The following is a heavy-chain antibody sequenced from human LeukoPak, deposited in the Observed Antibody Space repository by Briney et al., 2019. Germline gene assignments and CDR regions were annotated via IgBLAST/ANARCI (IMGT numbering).Heavy chain of an antibody. CDR3: ARVSCSGGACPFGSWLDP. V-gene: IGHV4-39*01. Sequence: SETLSLTCTVSGGSITRGSFYWGWIRQPPGKGLEWIASVYYSGGTYYNPSLESQVTISVDTSGNQFSLNLNSVTAADTALYYCARVSCSGGACPFGSWLDPWGQGTLVPVSS. J-gene: IGHJ5*02. CDR2: VYYSGGT. D-gene: IGHD2-15*01. CDR1: GGSITRGSFY.